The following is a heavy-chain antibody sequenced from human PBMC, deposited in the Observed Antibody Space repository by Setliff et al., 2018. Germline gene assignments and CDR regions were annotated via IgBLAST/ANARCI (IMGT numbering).Heavy chain of an antibody. V-gene: IGHV1-69*05. Sequence: SVKVSCKASGGTFSSYGISWVRQAPGQGLEWMGGTIPSFGSTNYAQKFQGRVTIITDESTSTAYMELSSLRTEDSAVYYCAREGVDTRASADYRYYIDVWGQGTMVTVSS. CDR1: GGTFSSYG. D-gene: IGHD5-18*01. J-gene: IGHJ6*03. CDR3: AREGVDTRASADYRYYIDV. CDR2: TIPSFGST.